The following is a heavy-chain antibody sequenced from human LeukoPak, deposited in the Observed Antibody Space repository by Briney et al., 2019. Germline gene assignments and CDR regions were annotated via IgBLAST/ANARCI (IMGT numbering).Heavy chain of an antibody. V-gene: IGHV1-2*02. CDR2: INPNSGGT. Sequence: ASVKDSCKASGYTFTGYYTHWVRQAPGQGLEWMGWINPNSGGTNYAQKFQGRVTMTRDTSISTAYMELSRLRSDDTAVYYCARGYSSGWYNDFDYWGQGTLVTVSS. D-gene: IGHD6-19*01. J-gene: IGHJ4*02. CDR3: ARGYSSGWYNDFDY. CDR1: GYTFTGYY.